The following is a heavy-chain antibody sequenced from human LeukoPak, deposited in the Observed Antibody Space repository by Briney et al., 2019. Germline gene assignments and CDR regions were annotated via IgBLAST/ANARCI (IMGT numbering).Heavy chain of an antibody. CDR3: AKDYGSGSYYRY. V-gene: IGHV3-23*01. CDR1: GFTFSSYA. Sequence: PGGSLRLSCAASGFTFSSYAMSWVRQAPGKGLEWVSAISGSGGSTFYADSVKVRFTISRDNSKNTLYLQMNSLRAEDTALYYCAKDYGSGSYYRYWGQGTLVTVSS. J-gene: IGHJ4*02. CDR2: ISGSGGST. D-gene: IGHD3-10*01.